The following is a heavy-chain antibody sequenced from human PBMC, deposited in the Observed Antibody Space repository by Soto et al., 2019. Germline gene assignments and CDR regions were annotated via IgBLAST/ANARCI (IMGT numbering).Heavy chain of an antibody. V-gene: IGHV1-18*01. CDR2: ISAYNGNT. CDR1: GYTFTSYG. D-gene: IGHD3-3*01. Sequence: GXSVKVSCKASGYTFTSYGISWVRQAPGQGLEWMGWISAYNGNTNYAQKLQGRVTMTTDTSTSTAYMELRSLRSDDTAVYYCAREDYDFWSGYFYYFDYWGQGTLVTVSS. CDR3: AREDYDFWSGYFYYFDY. J-gene: IGHJ4*02.